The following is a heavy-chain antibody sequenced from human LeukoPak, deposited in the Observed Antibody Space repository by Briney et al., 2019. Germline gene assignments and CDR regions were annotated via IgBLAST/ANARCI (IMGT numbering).Heavy chain of an antibody. CDR1: GGTFSSYA. V-gene: IGHV1-2*02. J-gene: IGHJ4*02. CDR2: IIPNSGGT. D-gene: IGHD5-24*01. CDR3: ARLIESEVATTFDY. Sequence: ASVEVSCKASGGTFSSYAISWVRQAPGQGLEWMGGIIPNSGGTNFAQKFQGRVTMTRDTSISTAYMELGRLRSDDTAVYYCARLIESEVATTFDYWGQGTLVTVSS.